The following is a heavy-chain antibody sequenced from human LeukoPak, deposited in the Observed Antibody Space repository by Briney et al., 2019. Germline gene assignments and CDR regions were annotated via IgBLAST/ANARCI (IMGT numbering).Heavy chain of an antibody. J-gene: IGHJ5*02. Sequence: WASVKVSCKASGYTFTSYDINWVRQATGQGLEWMGWMNPNSGNTGYAQKFQGRVTMTRNTSISTAYMELSSLRSEDTAVYYCARPYYDFWSGYFFPSTSNWFDPWGQGTLVTVSS. CDR3: ARPYYDFWSGYFFPSTSNWFDP. D-gene: IGHD3-3*01. V-gene: IGHV1-8*01. CDR2: MNPNSGNT. CDR1: GYTFTSYD.